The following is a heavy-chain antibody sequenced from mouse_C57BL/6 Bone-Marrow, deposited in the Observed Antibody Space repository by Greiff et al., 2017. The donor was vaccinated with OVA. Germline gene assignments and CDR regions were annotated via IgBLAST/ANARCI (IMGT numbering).Heavy chain of an antibody. CDR3: AREGVITTVVATDFDV. CDR1: GYSFTDYN. D-gene: IGHD1-1*01. J-gene: IGHJ1*03. Sequence: EVQLKQSGPELVKPGASVKISCKASGYSFTDYNMNWVKQSNGKSLEWIGVINPNYGTTSYNQKFKGKATLTVDQSSSTAYMQLNSLTSEDSAVYYCAREGVITTVVATDFDVWGTGTTVTVSS. V-gene: IGHV1-39*01. CDR2: INPNYGTT.